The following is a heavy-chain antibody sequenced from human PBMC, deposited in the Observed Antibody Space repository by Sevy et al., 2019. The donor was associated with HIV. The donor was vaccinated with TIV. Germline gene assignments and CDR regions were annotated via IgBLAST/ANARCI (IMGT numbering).Heavy chain of an antibody. CDR3: TAGAYSYGLNDAFDI. V-gene: IGHV3-73*01. J-gene: IGHJ3*02. D-gene: IGHD5-18*01. CDR2: VRTKPNSYAT. CDR1: GFTFSGST. Sequence: GGSLRLSCVASGFTFSGSTMHWVRQASGKGLEWIGRVRTKPNSYATAYAASVKGRFTISRDDSKNTAYLQMNSLKTEDTAVYSCTAGAYSYGLNDAFDIWGQGAMVTVSS.